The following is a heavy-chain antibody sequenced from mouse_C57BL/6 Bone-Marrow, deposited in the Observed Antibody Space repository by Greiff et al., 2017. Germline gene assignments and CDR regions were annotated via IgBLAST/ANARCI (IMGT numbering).Heavy chain of an antibody. J-gene: IGHJ4*01. CDR3: AGGYRYAMDY. CDR2: ISDGGSYT. CDR1: GFTFSSYA. V-gene: IGHV5-4*01. D-gene: IGHD2-2*01. Sequence: EVQVVESGGGLVKPGGSLKLSCAASGFTFSSYAMSWVRQTPEKRLEWVATISDGGSYTYYPDNVKGRFTISRDNAKNNLYLQMSHLKSEDTAMYYCAGGYRYAMDYWGQGTSVTVSS.